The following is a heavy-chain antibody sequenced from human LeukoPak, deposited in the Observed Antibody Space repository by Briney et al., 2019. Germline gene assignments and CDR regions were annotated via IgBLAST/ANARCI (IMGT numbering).Heavy chain of an antibody. Sequence: SETLSLTCTVSGGSISTYYWNWVRQPPGKGLEWIAYIYYSGSTNYNPSLKSRVTMSVDTSSDQYSLKLSSVTAADTAVYYCARRRSPYDSSAAFDIWGQGTMVTVSS. CDR3: ARRRSPYDSSAAFDI. J-gene: IGHJ3*02. D-gene: IGHD3-22*01. CDR1: GGSISTYY. V-gene: IGHV4-59*01. CDR2: IYYSGST.